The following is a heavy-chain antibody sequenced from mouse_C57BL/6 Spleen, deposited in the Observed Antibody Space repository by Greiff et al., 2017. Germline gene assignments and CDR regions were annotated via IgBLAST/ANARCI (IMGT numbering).Heavy chain of an antibody. CDR2: IDPSDSYT. J-gene: IGHJ2*01. V-gene: IGHV1-50*01. CDR1: GYTFTSYW. D-gene: IGHD2-4*01. CDR3: ASTGDYDAEAYYFDY. Sequence: VQLQQPGAELVKPGASVKLSCKASGYTFTSYWMQWVKQRPGPGLEWIGEIDPSDSYTNYNQKFKGKATLTVDTSSSTAYMQLSSLTSEDSAVYYCASTGDYDAEAYYFDYWGQGTTLTVSS.